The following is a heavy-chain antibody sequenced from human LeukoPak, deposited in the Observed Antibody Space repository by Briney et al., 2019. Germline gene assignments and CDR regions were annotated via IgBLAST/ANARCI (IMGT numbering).Heavy chain of an antibody. Sequence: GGSLRLSCAASGFTFSSYAMSCVRQAPGKGLEWVSAISGSGGSTYYADSVKGRFTISRDNSKNTLYLQMNSLRAEDTAVYYCAKHALGFRYCSSTSCYNDYWGQGTLVTVSS. CDR1: GFTFSSYA. J-gene: IGHJ4*02. D-gene: IGHD2-2*02. CDR2: ISGSGGST. V-gene: IGHV3-23*01. CDR3: AKHALGFRYCSSTSCYNDY.